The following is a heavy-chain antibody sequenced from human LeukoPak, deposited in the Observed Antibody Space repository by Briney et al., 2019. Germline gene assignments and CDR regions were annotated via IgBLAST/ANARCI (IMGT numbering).Heavy chain of an antibody. CDR1: GFTFSSYS. D-gene: IGHD5-24*01. CDR3: ARARDGYNYLYFDY. Sequence: PGGSLRLSCAASGFTFSSYSMHWVRQAPGKGLVWVSRIKGDGSISYADSVKGRFTISTDNAKNTLYLQMNSLRAEDTAVYYCARARDGYNYLYFDYWGQGSLVTLSS. J-gene: IGHJ4*02. V-gene: IGHV3-74*01. CDR2: IKGDGSI.